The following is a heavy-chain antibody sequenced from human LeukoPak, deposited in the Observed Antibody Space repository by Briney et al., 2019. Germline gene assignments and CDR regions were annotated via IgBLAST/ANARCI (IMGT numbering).Heavy chain of an antibody. D-gene: IGHD5-18*01. Sequence: GGSLRLSCAASGFTFSSYAMSWVRQAPGKGLEWVSSISNSGGSTYYADSVKGRFTISRDNSKNTLYLQMNSLRAEDTAVYYCAKDGRYTYYYHFDYWGQGTLVTVSS. CDR3: AKDGRYTYYYHFDY. V-gene: IGHV3-23*01. CDR1: GFTFSSYA. J-gene: IGHJ4*02. CDR2: ISNSGGST.